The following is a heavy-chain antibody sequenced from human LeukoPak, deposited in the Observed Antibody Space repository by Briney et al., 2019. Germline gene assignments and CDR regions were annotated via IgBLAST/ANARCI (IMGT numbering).Heavy chain of an antibody. Sequence: PGGSLRLSCAASGFTFDNYNMNWVRQAPGKGLEWVSSISSGTNYIFEADSVKGRFTVTKDTALNSLSLQMNCLRADDTAVYYCASGSSGWYEPDAFDIWGQGTMVTVSS. CDR1: GFTFDNYN. D-gene: IGHD6-19*01. CDR3: ASGSSGWYEPDAFDI. V-gene: IGHV3-21*04. J-gene: IGHJ3*02. CDR2: ISSGTNYI.